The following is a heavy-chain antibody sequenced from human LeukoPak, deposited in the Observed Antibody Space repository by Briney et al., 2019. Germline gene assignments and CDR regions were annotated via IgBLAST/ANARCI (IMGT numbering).Heavy chain of an antibody. CDR2: FDPEDGET. V-gene: IGHV1-24*01. CDR1: GYTLTELS. J-gene: IGHJ5*02. Sequence: ASVKVSCKVSGYTLTELSMHWVRQAPGKGLEWMRGFDPEDGETIYAQKFQGRVTMTEDTSTDTAYMELSSLRSEDTAVYYCATAYLSRYYDSSGPYNWFDPWGQGTLVTVSS. D-gene: IGHD3-22*01. CDR3: ATAYLSRYYDSSGPYNWFDP.